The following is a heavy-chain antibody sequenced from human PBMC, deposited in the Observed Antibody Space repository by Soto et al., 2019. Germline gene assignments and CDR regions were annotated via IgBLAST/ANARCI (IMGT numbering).Heavy chain of an antibody. CDR3: ARVFSDSSSFFDP. Sequence: QVQLQESGPGLVKPSQTLSLTCTVSGGSISSGGYYWSWIRQHPGKGLEWIGYIYYSGSTYYNPYLESRVTISVDTSKNQFSLKLSSVTAAETAVYYWARVFSDSSSFFDPLGQGTLVTVSS. D-gene: IGHD6-13*01. J-gene: IGHJ5*02. CDR2: IYYSGST. CDR1: GGSISSGGYY. V-gene: IGHV4-31*03.